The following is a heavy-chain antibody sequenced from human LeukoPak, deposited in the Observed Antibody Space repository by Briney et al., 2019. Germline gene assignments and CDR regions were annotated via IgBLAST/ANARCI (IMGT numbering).Heavy chain of an antibody. J-gene: IGHJ3*02. CDR1: GGSISSYY. CDR2: IYYSGST. V-gene: IGHV4-59*12. CDR3: ARDDDYGFVAFDI. D-gene: IGHD3-16*01. Sequence: PSETLSLTCTVSGGSISSYYWSGIRQPPGKGLEWIGYIYYSGSTNYNPSLKSRVTISVDTSKNQFSLKLSSVTAADTAVYYCARDDDYGFVAFDIWGQGTMVTVSS.